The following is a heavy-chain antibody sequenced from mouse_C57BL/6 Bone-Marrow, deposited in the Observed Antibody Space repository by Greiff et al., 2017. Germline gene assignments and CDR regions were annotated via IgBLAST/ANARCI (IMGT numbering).Heavy chain of an antibody. Sequence: QVQLQQSGAELARPGASVKLSCKASGYTFTSYGISWVKQRTGQGLEWIGEIYPRSGNTYSNEKFKGKATLTADKSSSTAYMELRSLTSEDSAVYFGARRLVYYDYAWFADWGQGTLVTVSA. D-gene: IGHD2-4*01. CDR3: ARRLVYYDYAWFAD. V-gene: IGHV1-81*01. J-gene: IGHJ3*01. CDR1: GYTFTSYG. CDR2: IYPRSGNT.